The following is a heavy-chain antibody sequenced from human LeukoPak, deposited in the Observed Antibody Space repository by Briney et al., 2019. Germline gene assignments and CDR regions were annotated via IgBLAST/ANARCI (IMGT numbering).Heavy chain of an antibody. V-gene: IGHV4-39*02. CDR2: VHHSRKA. CDR3: ARRGGGAVDRLRRVHYGMDV. CDR1: GDPIGSSLYF. J-gene: IGHJ6*02. D-gene: IGHD6-19*01. Sequence: SETLSLTCTVSGDPIGSSLYFWAWIRQTPGKALKSIGSVHHSRKAFYNPSLKGRVTISLDTSKNLLSLKLSSVTAEDTAVYYCARRGGGAVDRLRRVHYGMDVWGQGTTVIVSS.